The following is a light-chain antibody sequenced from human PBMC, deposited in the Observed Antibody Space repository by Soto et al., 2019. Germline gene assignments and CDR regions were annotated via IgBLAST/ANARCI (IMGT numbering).Light chain of an antibody. J-gene: IGKJ1*01. V-gene: IGKV1-39*01. CDR3: QHYDSPPLP. CDR1: HSNSSY. CDR2: WAS. Sequence: QMTLSPFSLSVSVRDRVTISCLYSHSNSSYLDCYHQKPGQPPKLLIYWASSWETGVPDRFSGSGSGTDFTLTISRLQAEDVAGYYCQHYDSPPLPFGQGT.